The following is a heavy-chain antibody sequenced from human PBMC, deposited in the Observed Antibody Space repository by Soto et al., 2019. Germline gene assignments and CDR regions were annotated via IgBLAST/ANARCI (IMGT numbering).Heavy chain of an antibody. V-gene: IGHV4-31*03. Sequence: PSETLSLTCTVSGGSISSGGYYWSWICQHPGKGLEWIGYIYYSGSTYYNPSLKSRVTISVDTSKNQFSLKLSSVTAADTAVYYCARAPMITFGGVIVKPYGMDVWGQGTTVTVSS. CDR3: ARAPMITFGGVIVKPYGMDV. D-gene: IGHD3-16*02. CDR2: IYYSGST. J-gene: IGHJ6*02. CDR1: GGSISSGGYY.